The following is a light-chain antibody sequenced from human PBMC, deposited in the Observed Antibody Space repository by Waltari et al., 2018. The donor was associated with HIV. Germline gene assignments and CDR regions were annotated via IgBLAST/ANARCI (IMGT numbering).Light chain of an antibody. CDR3: SSYTSSSTYWV. J-gene: IGLJ3*02. Sequence: QSALTQPASVSGSPGQSITISCTGTSSDVGGYNYVSWYQQHPGKAPKLMIYYVSKRPSVVSNRFSGSKSGNTASLTISGLQAEDEADYYCSSYTSSSTYWVFGGGTKLTVL. V-gene: IGLV2-14*01. CDR1: SSDVGGYNY. CDR2: YVS.